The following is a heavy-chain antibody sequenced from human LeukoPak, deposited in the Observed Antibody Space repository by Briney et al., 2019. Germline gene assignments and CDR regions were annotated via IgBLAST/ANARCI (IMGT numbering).Heavy chain of an antibody. J-gene: IGHJ3*02. D-gene: IGHD6-19*01. Sequence: PGGSLRLSCAASGFTFSNAWMSWVRQAPGKGLEGVGRIKSKTDGWTTDYAGPVKVRVTISRDDSKNTLYLQMNSLKTEDTAVYYCTTDLHSGWLDAFDIWGQGTMVTVSS. CDR3: TTDLHSGWLDAFDI. V-gene: IGHV3-15*01. CDR2: IKSKTDGWTT. CDR1: GFTFSNAW.